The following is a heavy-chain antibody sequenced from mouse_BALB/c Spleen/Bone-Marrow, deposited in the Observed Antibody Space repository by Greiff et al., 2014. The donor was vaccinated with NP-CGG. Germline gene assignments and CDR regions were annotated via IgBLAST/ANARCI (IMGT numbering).Heavy chain of an antibody. D-gene: IGHD1-1*01. CDR2: INPYYGST. Sequence: EVKLMESGPELVKPGASVKISCKASGYSFTDYIMLWVKQSHGKSLEWIGNINPYYGSTSYNLKFKGKATLTVGKSSSTAYMQLNSLTSEDSAVYYCARRDYGSSYGFAYWGQGTLVTVSA. CDR3: ARRDYGSSYGFAY. J-gene: IGHJ3*01. V-gene: IGHV1-39*01. CDR1: GYSFTDYI.